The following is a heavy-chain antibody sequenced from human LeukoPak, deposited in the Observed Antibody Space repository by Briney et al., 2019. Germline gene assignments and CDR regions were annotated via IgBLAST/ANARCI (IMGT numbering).Heavy chain of an antibody. D-gene: IGHD3-9*01. Sequence: SETLSLTCTVSGGSISSYYWSWIRQPPGKGLEWIGYIYYSGSTNYNPSLKSRVTISVDTSKNQFSLKLSSVTAADTAVYYCARHVLRYFDWFGGNYYYMDVWGKGTTVTVSS. V-gene: IGHV4-59*01. J-gene: IGHJ6*03. CDR1: GGSISSYY. CDR2: IYYSGST. CDR3: ARHVLRYFDWFGGNYYYMDV.